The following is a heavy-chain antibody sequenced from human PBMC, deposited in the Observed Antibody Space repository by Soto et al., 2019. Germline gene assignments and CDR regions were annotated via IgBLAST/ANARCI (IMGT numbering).Heavy chain of an antibody. CDR1: GFTFSSYG. D-gene: IGHD3-22*01. CDR2: IWYDGSNK. Sequence: GGSLRLSCAASGFTFSSYGMHWVRQAPGKGLEWVAVIWYDGSNKYYADSVKGRFTISRDNSKNTLYLQMNSLRAEDTAVYYCARLSPPTYYYDSSGQKKYYYYYGMDVWGQGTTVTVSS. CDR3: ARLSPPTYYYDSSGQKKYYYYYGMDV. V-gene: IGHV3-33*01. J-gene: IGHJ6*02.